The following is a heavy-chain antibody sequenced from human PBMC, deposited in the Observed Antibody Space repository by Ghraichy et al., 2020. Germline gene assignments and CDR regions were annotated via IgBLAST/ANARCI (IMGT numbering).Heavy chain of an antibody. CDR2: INHSGST. Sequence: SETLSLTCAVYGGSFSGYYWSWIRQPPGKGLEWIGEINHSGSTNYNPSLKSRVTISVDTSKNQFSLKLSSVTAADTAVYYCARGWDGDLGTYCGGDCSQDAFDIWGQGTMVTVSS. CDR3: ARGWDGDLGTYCGGDCSQDAFDI. J-gene: IGHJ3*02. V-gene: IGHV4-34*01. D-gene: IGHD2-21*02. CDR1: GGSFSGYY.